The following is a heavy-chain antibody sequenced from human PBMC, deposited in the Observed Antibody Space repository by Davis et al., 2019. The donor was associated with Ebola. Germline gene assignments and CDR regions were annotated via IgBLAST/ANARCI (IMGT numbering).Heavy chain of an antibody. D-gene: IGHD3-22*01. CDR2: ISSSSYI. V-gene: IGHV3-21*05. CDR1: GFTFSSYS. CDR3: ARLYYYDSSAPALNYYYYYYMDV. Sequence: PGGSLRLSCAASGFTFSSYSMNWVRQAPGKGLEWVSYISSSSYIYYADSVKGRFTISRDNAKNSLYLQMNSLRAEDTAVYYCARLYYYDSSAPALNYYYYYYMDVWGKGTTVTVSS. J-gene: IGHJ6*03.